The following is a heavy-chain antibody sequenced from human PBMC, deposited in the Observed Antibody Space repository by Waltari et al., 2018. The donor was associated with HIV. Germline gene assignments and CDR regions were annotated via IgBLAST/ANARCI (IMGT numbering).Heavy chain of an antibody. V-gene: IGHV3-33*01. Sequence: QVQLVESGGGVVQPGRSLRLSCSASGFTFSAYGMHWVRQAPGKGLEWVAFIWSDGSNVHSADSVKGRFTISRDNSKNKLCLQMNSLRAEDTAIYYCARDSPDCGDHGDSWGQGTLVTVSS. CDR1: GFTFSAYG. CDR2: IWSDGSNV. CDR3: ARDSPDCGDHGDS. J-gene: IGHJ5*01. D-gene: IGHD4-17*01.